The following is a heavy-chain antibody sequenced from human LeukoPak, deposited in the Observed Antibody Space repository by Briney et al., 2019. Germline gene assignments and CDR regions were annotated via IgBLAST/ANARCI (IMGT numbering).Heavy chain of an antibody. CDR2: IYPSGNT. Sequence: PSETPSLTCAVYGGSFSGYYWSWIRQPAGKGLEWIGRIYPSGNTNFNPSLMSRVTMSIDTSKNQFSLKLSSVTAADTAIYYCARTLHPANLNWYFDYWGQGILVTVSS. V-gene: IGHV4-59*10. CDR3: ARTLHPANLNWYFDY. D-gene: IGHD1-1*01. J-gene: IGHJ4*02. CDR1: GGSFSGYY.